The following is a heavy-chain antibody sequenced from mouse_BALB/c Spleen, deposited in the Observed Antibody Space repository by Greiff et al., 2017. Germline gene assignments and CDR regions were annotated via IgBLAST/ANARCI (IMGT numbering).Heavy chain of an antibody. CDR1: GYSFTSYY. V-gene: IGHV1-66*01. CDR2: IFPGSGNT. D-gene: IGHD4-1*01. CDR3: ARTNWDRYFDY. J-gene: IGHJ2*01. Sequence: VQLQQSGPELVKPGASVKISCKASGYSFTSYYIHWVKQRPGQGLEWIGWIFPGSGNTKYNEKFKGKATLTADTSSSTAYMQLSSLTSEDSAVYFCARTNWDRYFDYWGQGTTLTVSS.